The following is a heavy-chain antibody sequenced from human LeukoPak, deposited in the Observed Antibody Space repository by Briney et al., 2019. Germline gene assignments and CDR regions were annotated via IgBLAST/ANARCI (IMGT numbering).Heavy chain of an antibody. D-gene: IGHD5-18*01. V-gene: IGHV1-18*01. CDR2: ISAYNGKT. Sequence: ASVKVSCKASGYTFTSYGISWVRQAPGQGLEWMGWISAYNGKTNYAQKLQGRVTMTTDTSTSTAYMELRSLRSDDTAVYYCARNLDSYGTYYFDYWGQGTLVTVSS. CDR3: ARNLDSYGTYYFDY. CDR1: GYTFTSYG. J-gene: IGHJ4*02.